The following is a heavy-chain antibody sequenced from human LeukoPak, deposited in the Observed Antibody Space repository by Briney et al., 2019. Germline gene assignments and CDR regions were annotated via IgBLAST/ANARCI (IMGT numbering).Heavy chain of an antibody. V-gene: IGHV4-59*01. Sequence: PSETLSLTCTVSGGSISSYYWSWIRQPPGKGLEWIGYIYYSGSTNYNPSLESRVTISVDTSKNQFSLKLSSVTAADTAVYYCARTPYYYDSSGYRNWFDPWGQGTLVTVSS. J-gene: IGHJ5*02. CDR2: IYYSGST. CDR1: GGSISSYY. D-gene: IGHD3-22*01. CDR3: ARTPYYYDSSGYRNWFDP.